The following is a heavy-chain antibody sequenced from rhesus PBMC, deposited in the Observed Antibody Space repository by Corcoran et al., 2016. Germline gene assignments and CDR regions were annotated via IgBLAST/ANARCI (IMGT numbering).Heavy chain of an antibody. CDR1: GGSITDSYR. CDR3: ARESSPIDY. Sequence: QVQLQESGPGVVKPSETLSLTCAVSGGSITDSYRWSWIRQPPGKGLEWIGYIYGSSTSTNYNPSLKSRVTISKDTSKNQFSLKLSSVTAADTAVYYCARESSPIDYWGQGVLVTVSS. CDR2: IYGSSTST. V-gene: IGHV4S10*01. J-gene: IGHJ4*01.